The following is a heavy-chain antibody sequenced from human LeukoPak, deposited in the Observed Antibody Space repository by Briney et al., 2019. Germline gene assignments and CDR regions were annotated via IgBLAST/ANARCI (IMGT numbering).Heavy chain of an antibody. J-gene: IGHJ4*02. Sequence: SETLSLTCTVSGGSINSYFWSWIRQSPGKGLEWIGYVYYTGSTNYNPSLKSHFTISMDTSKNQFSLKLSSVTVADTAVYYCARGGRDGSYYSDYWGQGTLVTVSS. CDR1: GGSINSYF. D-gene: IGHD3-16*01. CDR2: VYYTGST. V-gene: IGHV4-59*01. CDR3: ARGGRDGSYYSDY.